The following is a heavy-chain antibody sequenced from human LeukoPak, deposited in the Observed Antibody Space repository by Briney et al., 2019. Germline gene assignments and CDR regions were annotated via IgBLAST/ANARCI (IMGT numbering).Heavy chain of an antibody. CDR1: GGSISSYY. J-gene: IGHJ4*02. CDR3: ARSMATTVPYYFDY. D-gene: IGHD5-24*01. V-gene: IGHV4-59*08. CDR2: IYYSGST. Sequence: PSETLSLTCTVSGGSISSYYWSWIRQPPGKGLEWIGYIYYSGSTNYNPSLKSRVTISVDTSKNQFSLKLSSVTAADTAVYYCARSMATTVPYYFDYWGQETLVTVSS.